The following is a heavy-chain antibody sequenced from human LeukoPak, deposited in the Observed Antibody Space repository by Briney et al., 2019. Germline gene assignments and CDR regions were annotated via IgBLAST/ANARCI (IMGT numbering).Heavy chain of an antibody. V-gene: IGHV3-64D*06. CDR3: AIAAAATEAFDI. D-gene: IGHD6-13*01. Sequence: GGSLRLSCSASGFTFSSYVMHWVRQAPGKGLEHISVISSNGGSTYYADSVKGRFTISRDNSKNTLYLQISSLRAEDTAVYYCAIAAAATEAFDIWGQGTTVTVSS. CDR2: ISSNGGST. CDR1: GFTFSSYV. J-gene: IGHJ3*02.